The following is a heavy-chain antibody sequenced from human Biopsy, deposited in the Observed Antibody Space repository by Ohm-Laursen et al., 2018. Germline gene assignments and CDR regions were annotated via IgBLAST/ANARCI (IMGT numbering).Heavy chain of an antibody. CDR1: GFPFDDYA. J-gene: IGHJ4*02. D-gene: IGHD2-21*02. Sequence: SLRLSCTASGFPFDDYAMHWVRQAPGKGLEWVSGITWNSGSIGYADSVKGRFSIFRDNAKHSLYLQMNSLRAEDTALYYCAKDLGQVTAAIGYWGQGTLVTVSS. CDR3: AKDLGQVTAAIGY. CDR2: ITWNSGSI. V-gene: IGHV3-9*01.